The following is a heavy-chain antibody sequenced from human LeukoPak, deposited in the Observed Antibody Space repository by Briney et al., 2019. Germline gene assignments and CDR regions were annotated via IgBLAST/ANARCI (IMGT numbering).Heavy chain of an antibody. CDR1: GYTFTTYW. D-gene: IGHD1-26*01. CDR2: IYPGDSDT. CDR3: ARQRSYSSLGY. J-gene: IGHJ4*02. V-gene: IGHV5-51*01. Sequence: GESLKISCQGFGYTFTTYWIGWVRQTPGKGLEWMGIIYPGDSDTAYSPSFQGQVTMSADKSINTAYLQWSSLKASDTATYYCARQRSYSSLGYWGQGTLVTVSS.